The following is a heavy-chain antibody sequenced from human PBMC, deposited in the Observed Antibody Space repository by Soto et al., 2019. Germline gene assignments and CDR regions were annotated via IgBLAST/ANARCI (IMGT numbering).Heavy chain of an antibody. Sequence: GGSPRLSCAVSGVTLTDVWMNWVRQAPGKGPEWVGRIKSNTAGGTTDFAGPVKGRFTISRDDSQNTLYLQMDSLKNEDTAVYYCSHGYYQYFNSWGPGTLVTVSS. CDR1: GVTLTDVW. CDR2: IKSNTAGGTT. CDR3: SHGYYQYFNS. V-gene: IGHV3-15*07. D-gene: IGHD4-17*01. J-gene: IGHJ4*02.